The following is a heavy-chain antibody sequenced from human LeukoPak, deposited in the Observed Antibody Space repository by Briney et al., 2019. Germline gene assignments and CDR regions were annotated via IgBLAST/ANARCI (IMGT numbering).Heavy chain of an antibody. CDR1: GFTFSSYS. CDR2: ISSSSSYI. V-gene: IGHV3-21*01. J-gene: IGHJ4*02. Sequence: GGSLRLSCAASGFTFSSYSMNWVRQAPGKELEWVSSISSSSSYIYYADSVKGRFTISRDNAKNSLYLQMNSLRAEDTAVYYCAREMATIGGFDYWGQGTLVTVSS. CDR3: AREMATIGGFDY. D-gene: IGHD5-24*01.